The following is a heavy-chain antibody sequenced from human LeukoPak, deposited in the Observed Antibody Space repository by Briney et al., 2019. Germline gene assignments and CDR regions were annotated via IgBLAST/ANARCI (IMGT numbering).Heavy chain of an antibody. Sequence: GGSLRLSCAASGFTFSSYWMSWVRQAPGKGLEGVANIKQDGSEKYYVDSVKGRFTISRDNAKNSLYLQMNSLRAEDTAVYYCARDLGYYDSSGSLDYWGQGTLVTVSS. CDR3: ARDLGYYDSSGSLDY. V-gene: IGHV3-7*01. J-gene: IGHJ4*02. D-gene: IGHD3-22*01. CDR2: IKQDGSEK. CDR1: GFTFSSYW.